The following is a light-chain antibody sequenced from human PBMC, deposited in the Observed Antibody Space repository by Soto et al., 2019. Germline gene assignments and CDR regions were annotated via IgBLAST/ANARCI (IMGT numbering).Light chain of an antibody. CDR2: GAS. CDR1: QSVRSN. CDR3: QQYNNWPSIT. V-gene: IGKV3D-15*01. Sequence: IVMTQSPATLSVSPGERATLSCRASQSVRSNLAWYQQKPGQAPRLLIYGASTRATGIPVRFSGSGSGTEFTLTISSLQSEDFAVYYCQQYNNWPSITFGQGTRLEIK. J-gene: IGKJ5*01.